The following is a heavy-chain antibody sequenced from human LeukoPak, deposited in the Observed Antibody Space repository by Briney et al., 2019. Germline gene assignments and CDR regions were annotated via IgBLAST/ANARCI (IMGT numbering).Heavy chain of an antibody. Sequence: PSQTLSLTCTVSGGSISSGGYYWSWIRQPPGKGLEWIGYIYHSGSTYYNPSLKSRVTISVDRSKNQFSLKLSSVSAADTAVYYCTRDGSSRSLATWGQGTLVTVSS. CDR2: IYHSGST. CDR1: GGSISSGGYY. D-gene: IGHD5-24*01. J-gene: IGHJ5*02. CDR3: TRDGSSRSLAT. V-gene: IGHV4-30-2*02.